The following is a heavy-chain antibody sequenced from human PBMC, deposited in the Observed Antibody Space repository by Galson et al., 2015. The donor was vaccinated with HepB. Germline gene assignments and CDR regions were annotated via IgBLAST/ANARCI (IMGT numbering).Heavy chain of an antibody. CDR1: GFAFSRYT. J-gene: IGHJ4*02. Sequence: CAASGFAFSRYTMHWVRQAPGKGLEWVALISYDGNIKYYADSVKGRFTISRDNSKNTLYLQMNSLRAEDTAVYFCARVISDSYFDYWGQGSLVTVSS. CDR3: ARVISDSYFDY. CDR2: ISYDGNIK. D-gene: IGHD2/OR15-2a*01. V-gene: IGHV3-30*04.